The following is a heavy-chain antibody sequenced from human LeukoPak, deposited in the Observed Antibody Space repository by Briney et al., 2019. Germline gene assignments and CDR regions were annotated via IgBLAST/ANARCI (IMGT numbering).Heavy chain of an antibody. D-gene: IGHD1-14*01. Sequence: PSQTLSLTCAVYGGSFSGYYWSWIRQPPGKGLEWIGEINHSGSTNYNPSLKSRVTISVDTSKNQFSLKLSSVTAADTAVYYCARRSEWRRVFDYWGQGTLVTVSS. CDR2: INHSGST. J-gene: IGHJ4*02. CDR1: GGSFSGYY. V-gene: IGHV4-34*01. CDR3: ARRSEWRRVFDY.